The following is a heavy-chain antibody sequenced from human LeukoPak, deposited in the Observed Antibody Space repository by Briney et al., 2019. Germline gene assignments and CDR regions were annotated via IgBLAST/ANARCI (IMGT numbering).Heavy chain of an antibody. V-gene: IGHV3-13*01. CDR3: ARALVGTGLDY. CDR1: GFTFSSYD. J-gene: IGHJ4*02. Sequence: GGSLRLSCAASGFTFSSYDMHWVRQATGKGLEWVSAIGTAGDTHYPGSVKGRFTISRENAKNSLYLQMNSLRAGDTAVYYCARALVGTGLDYWGQGTLVTVSS. D-gene: IGHD3/OR15-3a*01. CDR2: IGTAGDT.